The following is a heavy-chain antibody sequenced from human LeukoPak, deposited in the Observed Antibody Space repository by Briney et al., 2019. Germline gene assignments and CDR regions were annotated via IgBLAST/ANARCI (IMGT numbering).Heavy chain of an antibody. Sequence: GGSLRLSCAASGFTFSSYSMNWVRQAPGKGLEWVSSISSSSSYIYYADSVKGRFTISRDNAKNSLYLQMNSLRAEDTAVYYCARDDYGGNGPDYWGQGTLVTVSS. CDR1: GFTFSSYS. D-gene: IGHD4-23*01. V-gene: IGHV3-21*01. CDR3: ARDDYGGNGPDY. J-gene: IGHJ4*02. CDR2: ISSSSSYI.